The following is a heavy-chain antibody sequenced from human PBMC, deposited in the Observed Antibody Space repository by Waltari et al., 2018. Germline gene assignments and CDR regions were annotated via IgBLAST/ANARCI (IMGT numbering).Heavy chain of an antibody. D-gene: IGHD3-3*01. CDR2: INPNSGGT. CDR1: GYTFTGYY. CDR3: AREEWLLHLNTRSFDY. Sequence: QVQLVQSGAEVKKPGASVKVSCKASGYTFTGYYLHWVRQATGQGLEWLGWINPNSGGTSYAQKFQGRVTMTRDTSISTAYMELSRLRSDDTAVYYCAREEWLLHLNTRSFDYWGQGTLVTVSS. V-gene: IGHV1-2*02. J-gene: IGHJ4*02.